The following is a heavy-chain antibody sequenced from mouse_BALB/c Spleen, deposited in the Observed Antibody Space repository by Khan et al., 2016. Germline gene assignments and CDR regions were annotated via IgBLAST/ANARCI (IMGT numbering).Heavy chain of an antibody. J-gene: IGHJ3*01. V-gene: IGHV3-2*02. CDR3: ASDPYGYDVAWFAY. CDR2: ISYRGST. CDR1: GYSITSDYA. Sequence: EVQLQESGPGLVKPSQSLSLTCTVTGYSITSDYAWNWIRQFPGNKLEWMGYISYRGSTNYNPSLKSRISITRDTSKYQFFLHLNSVTTEDTATLFCASDPYGYDVAWFAYWGQGTLVSVSA. D-gene: IGHD2-2*01.